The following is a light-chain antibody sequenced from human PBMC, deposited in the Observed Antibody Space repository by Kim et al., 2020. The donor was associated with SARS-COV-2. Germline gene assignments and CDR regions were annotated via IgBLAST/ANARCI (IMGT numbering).Light chain of an antibody. CDR1: RSNIGAGYD. CDR3: QSYDSSLSGYV. Sequence: QRVTTSATGSRSNIGAGYDVHWYQQLPGAAPKVLIYGNSNRPSGVPDRFSGSRSGTSASLAITGLQAEDEADYYCQSYDSSLSGYVFGTGTKVTVL. CDR2: GNS. J-gene: IGLJ1*01. V-gene: IGLV1-40*01.